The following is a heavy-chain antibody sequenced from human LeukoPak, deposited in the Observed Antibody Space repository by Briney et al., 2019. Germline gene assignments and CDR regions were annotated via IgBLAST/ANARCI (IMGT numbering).Heavy chain of an antibody. D-gene: IGHD3-22*01. CDR2: IYYTGNT. CDR1: GGSISTYY. J-gene: IGHJ4*02. CDR3: ARGADDTTGYYPFDY. Sequence: SETLSLTCTVSGGSISTYYWNWIRQPPGKGLEWIGYIYYTGNTYYNPSLKSRVSISVDTSKNHSSLNLSSVTAADTAVYYCARGADDTTGYYPFDYWGQGTLVTVSS. V-gene: IGHV4-59*08.